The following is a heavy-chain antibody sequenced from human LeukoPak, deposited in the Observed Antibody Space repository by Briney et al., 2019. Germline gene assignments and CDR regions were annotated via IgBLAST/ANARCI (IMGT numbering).Heavy chain of an antibody. CDR1: GAFMTSSY. CDR3: ARIPGDRPDD. V-gene: IGHV4-59*01. J-gene: IGHJ4*02. D-gene: IGHD7-27*01. CDR2: LYFAERT. Sequence: KPSETLSLTCTVYGAFMTSSYWTWLRQPPGQGLEWIGYLYFAERTHYNPSLKSRAPISIYTSKEQLSLNLKSVTAADTAVYYCARIPGDRPDDWGQGTLVTVS.